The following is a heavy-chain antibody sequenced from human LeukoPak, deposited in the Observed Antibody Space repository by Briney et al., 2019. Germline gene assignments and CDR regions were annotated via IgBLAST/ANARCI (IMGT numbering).Heavy chain of an antibody. Sequence: PGGSLRLSCAASGFTFSDYYMSWIRQAPAKGLEWVSYISSSCSTIYYADSVKGRFTISRDNAKNSLYLQMNSLRAEDTAVYYCARGGARGFTYGDYDYWGQGTLVTVSS. CDR1: GFTFSDYY. CDR2: ISSSCSTI. V-gene: IGHV3-11*01. CDR3: ARGGARGFTYGDYDY. D-gene: IGHD4-17*01. J-gene: IGHJ4*02.